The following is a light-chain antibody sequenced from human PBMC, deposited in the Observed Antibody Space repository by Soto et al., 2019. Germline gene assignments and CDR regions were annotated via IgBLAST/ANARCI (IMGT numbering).Light chain of an antibody. J-gene: IGLJ2*01. CDR1: SSDVGGYNY. CDR2: EVS. CDR3: SSYTSSSTLV. Sequence: QSALTQPASVSGSPGQSITISCTGTSSDVGGYNYVSWYQQHPGKAPKLMIYEVSNRPSGVSNRFSGSKSGNTASLTISGLQADDEADYYCSSYTSSSTLVFVGGTKLTVL. V-gene: IGLV2-14*01.